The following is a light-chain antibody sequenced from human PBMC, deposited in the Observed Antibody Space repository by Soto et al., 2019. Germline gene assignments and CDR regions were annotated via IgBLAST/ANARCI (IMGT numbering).Light chain of an antibody. Sequence: SYELTQPPSVSVAPGQTARITCGGNNIGSKSVHWYQQKPGQAPVLVVYDDSDQPSGIPERFSGSNSGNTATLTISRVEAGDEADYYCQVWDSSSDHLNWVFGGGTKLTVL. CDR2: DDS. CDR1: NIGSKS. V-gene: IGLV3-21*02. J-gene: IGLJ3*02. CDR3: QVWDSSSDHLNWV.